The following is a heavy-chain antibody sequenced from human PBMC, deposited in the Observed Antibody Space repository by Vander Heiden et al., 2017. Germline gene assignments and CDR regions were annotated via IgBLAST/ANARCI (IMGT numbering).Heavy chain of an antibody. D-gene: IGHD5-12*01. CDR3: VRRDGGYDLDY. Sequence: EVQLVESGGGLIQAGGSLRLSCAASGLIVGSNSMTGVRQAPGEGLESVYFIDSGGTTYYADSVKGRFTISRDNSKNTLYLQINNLRVEDTAVYYCVRRDGGYDLDYWGQGSLVTVSS. V-gene: IGHV3-53*01. J-gene: IGHJ4*02. CDR2: IDSGGTT. CDR1: GLIVGSNS.